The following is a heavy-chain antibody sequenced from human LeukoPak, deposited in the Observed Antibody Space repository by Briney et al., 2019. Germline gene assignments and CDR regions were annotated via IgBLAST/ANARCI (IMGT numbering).Heavy chain of an antibody. J-gene: IGHJ4*02. Sequence: PSQTLSLTCTVSGGSISSGSYYWSWIRQPAGKGLEWIGRIYTSGSTNYNPSLKSRVTISVDTSKNQFSLKLSSVTAADTAVYYCARGAGSSVWYAFEDWGQGTLVTVSS. CDR1: GGSISSGSYY. CDR2: IYTSGST. D-gene: IGHD6-19*01. V-gene: IGHV4-61*02. CDR3: ARGAGSSVWYAFED.